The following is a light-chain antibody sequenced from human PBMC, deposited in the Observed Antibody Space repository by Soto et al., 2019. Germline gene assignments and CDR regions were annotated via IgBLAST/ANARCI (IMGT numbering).Light chain of an antibody. CDR3: QQYYSIPLT. J-gene: IGKJ4*01. CDR1: QSVLYSSNNKNY. Sequence: DIVMTQSPDSLAVSLGERATINCKSSQSVLYSSNNKNYLAWYQQKPGQPPQLLIYWASTRESGVPDRFSGSGSGTDFTLTISRLKAEDVAVYYCQQYYSIPLTCGGGTKVEI. CDR2: WAS. V-gene: IGKV4-1*01.